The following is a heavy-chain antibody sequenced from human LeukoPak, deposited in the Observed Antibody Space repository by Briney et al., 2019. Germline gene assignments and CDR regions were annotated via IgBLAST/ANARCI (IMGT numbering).Heavy chain of an antibody. D-gene: IGHD6-19*01. CDR3: AKVSLAGYNSGAHFDY. CDR1: GFTFSNYA. J-gene: IGHJ4*02. CDR2: ISARSTST. V-gene: IGHV3-23*01. Sequence: AGSLRLSCTASGFTFSNYAMKWVRQAPGKGLEWVSSISARSTSTYYADSVKGRCTISRDNSKNTLYLHLSRLRAEDTALYFCAKVSLAGYNSGAHFDYWGQGTLVTVSS.